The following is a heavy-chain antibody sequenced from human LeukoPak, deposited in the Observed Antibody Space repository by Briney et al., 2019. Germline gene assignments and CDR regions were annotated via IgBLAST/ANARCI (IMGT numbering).Heavy chain of an antibody. D-gene: IGHD6-19*01. Sequence: ASVKVSCKASGYTFTGYYMHWVRQAPGQGLEWMGWIDPNSGNTNYAQKFQGRVTMTRDTSISATYMELSRLRSDDTAVYYCAKIPYEYNSGWYAAFDIWGQGTMVTVSS. J-gene: IGHJ3*02. CDR2: IDPNSGNT. CDR1: GYTFTGYY. V-gene: IGHV1-2*02. CDR3: AKIPYEYNSGWYAAFDI.